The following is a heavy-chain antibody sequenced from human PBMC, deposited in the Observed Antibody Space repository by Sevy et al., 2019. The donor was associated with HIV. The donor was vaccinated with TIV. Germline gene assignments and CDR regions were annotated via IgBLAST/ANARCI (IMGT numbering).Heavy chain of an antibody. D-gene: IGHD2-15*01. CDR1: GFTISSYG. J-gene: IGHJ4*02. CDR2: IWYDGSNK. Sequence: GGSLRLSCAASGFTISSYGMHWVRQAPGKGLEWVAVIWYDGSNKYYADSVKGRFTISRDNSKNTLYLQMNSLRAEDTAVYYCARAGNVVVAATEGRYFDYWGQGTLVTVSS. V-gene: IGHV3-33*01. CDR3: ARAGNVVVAATEGRYFDY.